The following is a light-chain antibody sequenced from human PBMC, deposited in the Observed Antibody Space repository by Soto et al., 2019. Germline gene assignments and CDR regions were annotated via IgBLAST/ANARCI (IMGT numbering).Light chain of an antibody. V-gene: IGLV1-44*01. Sequence: QSVLTQPHSASGTPGQRFTISCSGSSSNIGSNTVNWYQQFPGTAPKLLIYRNNQRPSGVPDRFSGSKSGTSASLAISGLQSEDEADYYCAAWNDSLNGVVFGGGTKVTVL. CDR2: RNN. J-gene: IGLJ2*01. CDR1: SSNIGSNT. CDR3: AAWNDSLNGVV.